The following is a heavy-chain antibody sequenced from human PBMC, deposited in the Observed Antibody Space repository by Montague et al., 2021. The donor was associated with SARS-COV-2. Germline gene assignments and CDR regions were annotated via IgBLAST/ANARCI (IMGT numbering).Heavy chain of an antibody. Sequence: SETLSLTCTVSGGSISSSSYYWGWIRQPPGEGLEWVGSIYYSGSTYYNPSLKSRVTISVDTSKNQFSLKLSSVTAADTAVYYRVRSRAERYFDWTRLDAHVKPYYFDYWGQGTLVTVSS. CDR3: VRSRAERYFDWTRLDAHVKPYYFDY. CDR2: IYYSGST. CDR1: GGSISSSSYY. D-gene: IGHD3-9*01. V-gene: IGHV4-39*01. J-gene: IGHJ4*02.